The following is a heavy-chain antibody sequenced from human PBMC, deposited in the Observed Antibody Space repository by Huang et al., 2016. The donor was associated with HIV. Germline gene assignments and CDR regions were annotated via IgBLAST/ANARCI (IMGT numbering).Heavy chain of an antibody. V-gene: IGHV3-30-3*01. CDR2: ISYDGSNR. D-gene: IGHD2-15*01. CDR1: GFTFSSYS. J-gene: IGHJ4*02. CDR3: ARASTFGGSYYFDY. Sequence: QVHLVESGGGVVQPGRSLRLSCAASGFTFSSYSMHWVRQAPGKVLEWVAVISYDGSNRYYAASVQGRFTISRDNSKNTLYLQMNSLRAEDTALYYCARASTFGGSYYFDYWGQGTLVTVSS.